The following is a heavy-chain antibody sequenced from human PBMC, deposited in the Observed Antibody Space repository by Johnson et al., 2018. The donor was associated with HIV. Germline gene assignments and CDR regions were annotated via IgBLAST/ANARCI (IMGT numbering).Heavy chain of an antibody. Sequence: VQLVESGGGVVRPGGSLRLSCAASGFTFADYAMRWVRQAPGKGLVSVSRINSDVCSTSYADSVQGRFTISRDDSKNTLYLQMNSLKTEDTAVYYCTTDPWGSDAFDIWGQGTMVTVSS. D-gene: IGHD7-27*01. CDR2: INSDVCST. CDR1: GFTFADYA. CDR3: TTDPWGSDAFDI. V-gene: IGHV3-20*04. J-gene: IGHJ3*02.